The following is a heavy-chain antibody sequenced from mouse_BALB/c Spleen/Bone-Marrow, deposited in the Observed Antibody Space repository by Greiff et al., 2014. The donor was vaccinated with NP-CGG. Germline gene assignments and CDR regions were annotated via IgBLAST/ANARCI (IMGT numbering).Heavy chain of an antibody. Sequence: QVQLQQSGAELARPGASVWMSCKASGYTFTSYPMNWVKQRPRQGLEWIGYINPSSGYTNYNQKFKDKATLTADKSSSTAYMQLSSLTSEDSAVYYCTRRAAYYFDYWGQGTTPTVSS. CDR3: TRRAAYYFDY. V-gene: IGHV1-4*01. D-gene: IGHD3-3*01. CDR2: INPSSGYT. CDR1: GYTFTSYP. J-gene: IGHJ2*01.